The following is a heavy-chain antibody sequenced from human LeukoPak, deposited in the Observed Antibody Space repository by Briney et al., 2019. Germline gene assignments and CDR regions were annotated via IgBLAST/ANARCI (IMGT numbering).Heavy chain of an antibody. CDR1: GGSFSGYY. Sequence: SETLSLTCAVYGGSFSGYYWSWIRQPPGKGLEWIGEINHSGRTNYNPPLKSRATISVDTSKNHFSLKLSSVTAADTAVYYCARGGLQHYYGSGSHDYWGQGTLVTVSS. D-gene: IGHD3-10*01. V-gene: IGHV4-34*01. CDR3: ARGGLQHYYGSGSHDY. J-gene: IGHJ4*02. CDR2: INHSGRT.